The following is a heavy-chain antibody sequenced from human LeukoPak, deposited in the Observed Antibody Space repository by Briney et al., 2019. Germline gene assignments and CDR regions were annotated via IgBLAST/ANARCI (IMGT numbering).Heavy chain of an antibody. V-gene: IGHV3-30-3*01. J-gene: IGHJ6*02. CDR2: ISYDGSNK. Sequence: GGTPRLSCAASGFTFSSYTMHWVRQAPGEGREWVAVISYDGSNKYYAHSVKGRFPIYRDNSKNTLYLQMNSLRAEDTAVYYCAREFGLYCSRTSCAEIPNYYYYGMDVWGQGTTVTVSS. CDR3: AREFGLYCSRTSCAEIPNYYYYGMDV. CDR1: GFTFSSYT. D-gene: IGHD2-2*01.